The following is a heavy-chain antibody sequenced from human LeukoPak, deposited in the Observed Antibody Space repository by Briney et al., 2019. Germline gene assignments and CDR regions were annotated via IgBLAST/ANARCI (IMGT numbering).Heavy chain of an antibody. CDR2: SYSGGNA. D-gene: IGHD1-26*01. V-gene: IGHV4-59*01. Sequence: SETLSLTCTISGASTSAYYWSWIRQPPGKGLEWIGYSYSGGNANYNPSLKSRVTISIDTSENQFSLRLTSVTAADTAVYFCAHSKRGGGYYINAFAVWGQGALVTISS. J-gene: IGHJ3*01. CDR3: AHSKRGGGYYINAFAV. CDR1: GASTSAYY.